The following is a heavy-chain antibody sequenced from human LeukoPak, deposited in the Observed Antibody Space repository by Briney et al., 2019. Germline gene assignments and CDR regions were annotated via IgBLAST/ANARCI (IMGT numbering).Heavy chain of an antibody. CDR1: GYTFTSYD. CDR2: MNPNSGNT. CDR3: ATAATTVTPYYFDY. J-gene: IGHJ4*02. Sequence: ASVKVSCKASGYTFTSYDIKWVRQATGQGLEWMGWMNPNSGNTGYAQKFQGRVTMTRNTSISTAYMELSSLRSEDTAVYYCATAATTVTPYYFDYWGQGTLVTVSS. V-gene: IGHV1-8*01. D-gene: IGHD4-17*01.